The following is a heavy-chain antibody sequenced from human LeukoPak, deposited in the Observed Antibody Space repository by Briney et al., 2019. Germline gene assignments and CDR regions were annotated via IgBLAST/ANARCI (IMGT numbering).Heavy chain of an antibody. CDR2: ISDIGSI. Sequence: PSETLSLTCTVSGGSISSYYWSWVRQPPGKGLEWIAYISDIGSINYNPSLKSRVTISLDTSKNQFSLKLSSVTAADTAVYYCAGHHPRNTVDFWGQGTLVTVSS. CDR3: AGHHPRNTVDF. J-gene: IGHJ4*02. V-gene: IGHV4-59*08. D-gene: IGHD2/OR15-2a*01. CDR1: GGSISSYY.